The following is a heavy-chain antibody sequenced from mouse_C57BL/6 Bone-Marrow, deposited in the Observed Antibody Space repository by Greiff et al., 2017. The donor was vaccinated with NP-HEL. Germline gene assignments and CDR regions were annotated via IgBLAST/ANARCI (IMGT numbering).Heavy chain of an antibody. CDR3: ASGPAWFAY. CDR2: IWGVGST. CDR1: GFSLTSYG. J-gene: IGHJ3*01. Sequence: VQLQQSGPGLVAPSQRLSITCTVSGFSLTSYGVDWVRQSPGKGLEWLGVIWGVGSTNYNSALKSRLSITKDNSKSQVFLKMNSLQTDDTAMYYCASGPAWFAYWGQGTLVTVSA. V-gene: IGHV2-6*01.